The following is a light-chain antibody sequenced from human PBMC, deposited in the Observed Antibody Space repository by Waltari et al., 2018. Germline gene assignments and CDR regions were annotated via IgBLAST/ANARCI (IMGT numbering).Light chain of an antibody. V-gene: IGKV1-33*01. CDR2: DVS. Sequence: DIQMTQFPSSLSASVGDRVTITCQASQDISSYLNWYQQRPGKAPKLLIYDVSNLESGVPSRFSGGGSGTDFSFTISSLQSEDIATYYCQQYEDVPYTFGQGTKLMIK. CDR1: QDISSY. J-gene: IGKJ2*01. CDR3: QQYEDVPYT.